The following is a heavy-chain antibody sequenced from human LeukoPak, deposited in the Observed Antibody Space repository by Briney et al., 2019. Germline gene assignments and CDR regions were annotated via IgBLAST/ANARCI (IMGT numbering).Heavy chain of an antibody. V-gene: IGHV4-30-4*01. CDR2: IYYSGST. CDR1: GGSISSGDYY. Sequence: SSETLSLTCTVSGGSISSGDYYWSWIRQPPGKGLEWIGYIYYSGSTYYNPSFKSRVTISVDTSKNQFSLKLSSVTAADTAVYYCARDSAAYGAFDYWGQGTLVTVSS. J-gene: IGHJ4*02. CDR3: ARDSAAYGAFDY. D-gene: IGHD4-17*01.